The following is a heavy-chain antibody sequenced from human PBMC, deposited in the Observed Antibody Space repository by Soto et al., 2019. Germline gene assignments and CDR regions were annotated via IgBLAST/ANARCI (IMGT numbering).Heavy chain of an antibody. CDR2: INAGNGRE. Sequence: QVQLEQSGAEVKKPGASVKVSCKTSGYTFTSYTLHWVRQAPGQGLEWMGWINAGNGREKYSQRFQDRVSLSTDKPATPPYLELESPRSEDTEMFYWAGGGGWVGEASFDSWGQGTLVTVSS. J-gene: IGHJ4*02. D-gene: IGHD3-10*01. V-gene: IGHV1-3*01. CDR3: AGGGGWVGEASFDS. CDR1: GYTFTSYT.